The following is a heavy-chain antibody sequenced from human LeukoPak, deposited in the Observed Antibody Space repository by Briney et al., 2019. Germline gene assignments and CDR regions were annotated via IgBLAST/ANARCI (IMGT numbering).Heavy chain of an antibody. J-gene: IGHJ4*02. CDR3: ARGPPGAYCGGDCLHYFDY. Sequence: PGGSLRLSCAASGFTFSSYAMHWVRQAPGKGLEWVAVISYDGSNKHYADSVKGRFTISRDNSKNKLYLQMNSLRAEDTAVYYCARGPPGAYCGGDCLHYFDYWGQGTLVTVSS. CDR1: GFTFSSYA. D-gene: IGHD2-21*02. V-gene: IGHV3-30-3*01. CDR2: ISYDGSNK.